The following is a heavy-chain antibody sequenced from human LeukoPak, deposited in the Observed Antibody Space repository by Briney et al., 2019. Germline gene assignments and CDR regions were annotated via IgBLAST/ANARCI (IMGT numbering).Heavy chain of an antibody. V-gene: IGHV4-30-2*01. D-gene: IGHD2-15*01. CDR3: AAEGDCSGGSCYASFGY. CDR1: GGSISSGGYY. J-gene: IGHJ4*02. Sequence: SETLSLTCTVSGGSISSGGYYWSWIRQPPGKGLEWIGYIYHSGSTYYNPSLKSRVTISVDRSKNQFSLKLSSVTAADTAVYYCAAEGDCSGGSCYASFGYWGQGTLVTVSS. CDR2: IYHSGST.